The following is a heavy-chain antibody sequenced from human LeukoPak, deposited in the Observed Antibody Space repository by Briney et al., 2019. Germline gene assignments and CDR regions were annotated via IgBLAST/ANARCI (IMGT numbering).Heavy chain of an antibody. V-gene: IGHV4-59*08. CDR3: ARGGGAYSSVTSNNYYYYMDV. CDR1: GGSISSYY. D-gene: IGHD6-25*01. J-gene: IGHJ6*03. CDR2: IYYSGST. Sequence: SETLSLTCTVSGGSISSYYWSWIRQPPGKGLEWIGYIYYSGSTNYNPSLKSRVTISVDRSKNQFSLKLSSVTAADTAVYYCARGGGAYSSVTSNNYYYYMDVWGKGTTVTVSS.